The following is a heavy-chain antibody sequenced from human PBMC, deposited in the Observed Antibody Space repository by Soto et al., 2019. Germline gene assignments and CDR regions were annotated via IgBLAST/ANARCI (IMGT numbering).Heavy chain of an antibody. D-gene: IGHD3-3*01. CDR3: AGFWSGYYRPNFDY. CDR2: IKSDGSGT. CDR1: GFTLSSYW. J-gene: IGHJ4*02. Sequence: GGSLRLSCAASGFTLSSYWMHWVRQAPGKGLVWVSRIKSDGSGTYYADSVKGRFTISRDNSKNTLYLQMNSLRAEDTAVYYCAGFWSGYYRPNFDYWGQGTLVTVSS. V-gene: IGHV3-74*01.